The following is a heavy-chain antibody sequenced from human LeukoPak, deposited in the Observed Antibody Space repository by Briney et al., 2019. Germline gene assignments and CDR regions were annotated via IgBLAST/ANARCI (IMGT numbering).Heavy chain of an antibody. D-gene: IGHD1-20*01. CDR3: ARFSLRYNWNDDTDY. V-gene: IGHV4-39*01. CDR2: IYYSGST. Sequence: SETLSLTCTVSGGSISSSSYYWGWIRQPPGKGLEWIGSIYYSGSTYYNPSLKSRVTISVETSKNPFSLKLSSVTAADTAVYYCARFSLRYNWNDDTDYWGQGTLVTVSS. CDR1: GGSISSSSYY. J-gene: IGHJ4*02.